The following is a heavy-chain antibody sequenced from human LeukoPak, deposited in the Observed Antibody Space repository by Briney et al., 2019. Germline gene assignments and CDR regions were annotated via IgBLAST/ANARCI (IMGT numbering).Heavy chain of an antibody. D-gene: IGHD1-26*01. Sequence: QPGGSLRLSCAASGFPFSNYGMHWARQAPGKGLEWVAVISSDGSDKYYADSVKGRFTISRDNSKNTLYLQMNSLRAEDTAVYYCAKDKGREEDYWGQGTTVTVSS. V-gene: IGHV3-30*18. J-gene: IGHJ4*03. CDR1: GFPFSNYG. CDR3: AKDKGREEDY. CDR2: ISSDGSDK.